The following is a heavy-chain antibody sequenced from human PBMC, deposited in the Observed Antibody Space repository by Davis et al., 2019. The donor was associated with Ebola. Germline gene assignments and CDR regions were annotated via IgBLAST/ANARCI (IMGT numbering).Heavy chain of an antibody. CDR3: ARALPRGYGPSTLDP. CDR2: IYTSGST. Sequence: PSETLSLTCAVYGGSFSGYYWSWIRQPPGKGLEWIGRIYTSGSTNYNPSLKSRVTMSVDTSKNQFSLKLSSVTAADTAVYYCARALPRGYGPSTLDPWGQGTLVTVSS. CDR1: GGSFSGYY. D-gene: IGHD5-18*01. V-gene: IGHV4-59*10. J-gene: IGHJ5*02.